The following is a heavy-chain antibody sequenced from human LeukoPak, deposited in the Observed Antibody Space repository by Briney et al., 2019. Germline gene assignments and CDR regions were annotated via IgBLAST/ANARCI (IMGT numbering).Heavy chain of an antibody. CDR2: INPNSGGT. Sequence: ASVKVSCKASGYTFTGYYMHWVRQAPGQGLEWMGWINPNSGGTNYAQKFQGRVTMTRDTSISTACMELSRLRSDDTAVYYCARDFGVVEIGYYFDYWGQGTLVTVSS. D-gene: IGHD3-3*01. V-gene: IGHV1-2*02. J-gene: IGHJ4*02. CDR3: ARDFGVVEIGYYFDY. CDR1: GYTFTGYY.